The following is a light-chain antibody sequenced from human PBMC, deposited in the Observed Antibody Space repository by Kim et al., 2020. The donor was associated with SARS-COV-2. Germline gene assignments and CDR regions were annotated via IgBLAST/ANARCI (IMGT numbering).Light chain of an antibody. CDR3: QHYSRYPYT. CDR2: TAS. Sequence: SASVGDRVTITCRASQDISTWLAWYQQKPGKAPTLLIYTASNLESGVPSRFSGSGSGTGFTLTISSLQPDDFATYYCQHYSRYPYTFGQGTKLEIK. CDR1: QDISTW. J-gene: IGKJ2*01. V-gene: IGKV1-5*03.